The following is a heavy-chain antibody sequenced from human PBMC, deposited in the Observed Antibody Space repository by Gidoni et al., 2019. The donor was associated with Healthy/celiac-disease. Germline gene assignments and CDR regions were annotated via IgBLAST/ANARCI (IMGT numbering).Heavy chain of an antibody. D-gene: IGHD4-17*01. V-gene: IGHV3-48*01. J-gene: IGHJ4*02. CDR2: ISSSSSTI. CDR3: ARDMTTVTTEVQFYFDY. Sequence: EVQLVESGGGLVQPGGSLRLSCSASGFPFSSLSMNWVRQAPGKGLEWVSYISSSSSTIYYADSVKGRFTISRDNAKNSLYLQMNSLRAEDTAVYYCARDMTTVTTEVQFYFDYWGQGTLVTVSS. CDR1: GFPFSSLS.